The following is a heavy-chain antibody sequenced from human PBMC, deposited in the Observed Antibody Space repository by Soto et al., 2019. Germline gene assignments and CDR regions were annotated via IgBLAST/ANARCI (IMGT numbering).Heavy chain of an antibody. J-gene: IGHJ4*02. D-gene: IGHD6-13*01. CDR3: AKDDLMAAGTARY. CDR2: ISYDGSIK. V-gene: IGHV3-30*18. CDR1: GFTFSTYA. Sequence: QVQLVESGGGVVQPGRSLRLSCAASGFTFSTYAMHWVRQAPGKGLEWVAVISYDGSIKVYADSVKGRFTISRDNSKNTLYLQMSSLRADDTAVYYCAKDDLMAAGTARYWGQGALVTVSS.